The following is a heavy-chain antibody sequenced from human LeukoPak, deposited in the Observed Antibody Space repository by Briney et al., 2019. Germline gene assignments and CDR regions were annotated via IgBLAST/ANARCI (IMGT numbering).Heavy chain of an antibody. CDR3: ARSNDSSGYYSLQGAFDI. CDR2: IYTSGST. J-gene: IGHJ3*02. V-gene: IGHV4-61*02. Sequence: SETLSLTCTVSGGSISSGSYYWSWIRQPAGKGLEWIGRIYTSGSTNYNPSLKSRVTISVDTSKNQFSLKLSSVTAADTAVYYCARSNDSSGYYSLQGAFDIWGQGTMVTVSS. CDR1: GGSISSGSYY. D-gene: IGHD3-22*01.